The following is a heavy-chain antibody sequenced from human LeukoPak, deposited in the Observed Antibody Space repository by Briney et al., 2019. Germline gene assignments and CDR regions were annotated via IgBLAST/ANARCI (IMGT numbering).Heavy chain of an antibody. J-gene: IGHJ4*02. V-gene: IGHV4-34*01. D-gene: IGHD7-27*01. CDR3: ARLSWGFDY. CDR2: INHSGST. CDR1: GFTVSSNY. Sequence: GSLRLSCAASGFTVSSNYMSWIRQPPGKGLEWIGEINHSGSTNYNPSLKSRVTISVDTSKNQFSLKLSSVTAADTAVYYCARLSWGFDYWGQGTLVTVSS.